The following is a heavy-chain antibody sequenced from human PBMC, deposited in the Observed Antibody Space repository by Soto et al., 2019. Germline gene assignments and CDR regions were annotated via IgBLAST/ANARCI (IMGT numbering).Heavy chain of an antibody. D-gene: IGHD4-17*01. J-gene: IGHJ4*02. CDR3: AKDNDLDRDGHWDY. CDR1: GFSFDDYG. Sequence: DVQLVESVGGSVQPVRSLRLSCAASGFSFDDYGMHWVRQGPGKGLAWVSGISWNSGDMYYADSVKGRFTISRDNAKRSMYLQMNSLSTEDTALYYCAKDNDLDRDGHWDYWGQGILVTVSS. CDR2: ISWNSGDM. V-gene: IGHV3-9*01.